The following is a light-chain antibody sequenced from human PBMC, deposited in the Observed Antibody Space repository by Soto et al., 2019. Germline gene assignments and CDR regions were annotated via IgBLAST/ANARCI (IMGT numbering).Light chain of an antibody. Sequence: QSALTQPPSASGSPGQSDTISCTGTSSDVGTHGYVSWYQQHAGKAPKLMIYDVTKRPSGVPDRFSGSKSANTASLTVSGLQAEDEADYYCMCYAGGNNWVFGGGTKVTVL. CDR3: MCYAGGNNWV. CDR1: SSDVGTHGY. V-gene: IGLV2-8*01. CDR2: DVT. J-gene: IGLJ3*02.